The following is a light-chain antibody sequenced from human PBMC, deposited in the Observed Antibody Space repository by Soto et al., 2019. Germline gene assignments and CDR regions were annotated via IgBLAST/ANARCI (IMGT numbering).Light chain of an antibody. CDR1: QTISRQ. CDR3: QQYNSYKS. J-gene: IGKJ1*01. V-gene: IGKV1-5*01. CDR2: DAS. Sequence: DIPMTQSPSTLSASVGDRVTITCRASQTISRQLAWYQQKPGKAPKVLIYDASNLESRVPSRFSGSGSGTEFTLAISSLQPDDFATYYCQQYNSYKSFGQGTKVEIK.